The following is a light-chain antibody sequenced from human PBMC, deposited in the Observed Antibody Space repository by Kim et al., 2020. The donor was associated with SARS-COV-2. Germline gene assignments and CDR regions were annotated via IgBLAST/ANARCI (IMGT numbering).Light chain of an antibody. CDR3: AAWDDSLRGRV. CDR1: KCNIGDNY. V-gene: IGLV1-47*02. CDR2: AND. J-gene: IGLJ3*02. Sequence: GQRVTISCSGNKCNIGDNYVYWFQQVPGTAPKLLIHANDQRPSGVPDRFSGSKSGTSASLAISGLRSEDEADYYCAAWDDSLRGRVFGGGTQLTVL.